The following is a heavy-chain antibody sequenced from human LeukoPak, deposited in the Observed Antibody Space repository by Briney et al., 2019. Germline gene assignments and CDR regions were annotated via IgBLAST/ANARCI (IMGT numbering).Heavy chain of an antibody. CDR2: ISYDGSNK. CDR3: AKESSYYYDSSGSLVH. CDR1: GFTFSSYG. J-gene: IGHJ4*02. V-gene: IGHV3-30*18. D-gene: IGHD3-22*01. Sequence: GGSPRLSCAASGFTFSSYGMHWVRQAPGKGLEWVAVISYDGSNKYYADSVKGRFTISRDNSKNTPYLQMNSLRAEDTAVYYCAKESSYYYDSSGSLVHWGQGTLVTVSS.